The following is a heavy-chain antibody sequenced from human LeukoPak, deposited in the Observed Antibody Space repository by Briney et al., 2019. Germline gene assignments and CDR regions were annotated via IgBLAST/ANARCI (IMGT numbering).Heavy chain of an antibody. J-gene: IGHJ4*02. D-gene: IGHD4-11*01. CDR2: IGTAGDT. CDR3: ARGPPPLRNALDY. Sequence: GGSLRLSCAASGFTFSSYDMHWVRQATGKGLEGVSAIGTAGDTYYPGSVKGRFTISRENAKNSLYLQMNSLRAGDTAVYYCARGPPPLRNALDYWGQGTLVTVSS. V-gene: IGHV3-13*01. CDR1: GFTFSSYD.